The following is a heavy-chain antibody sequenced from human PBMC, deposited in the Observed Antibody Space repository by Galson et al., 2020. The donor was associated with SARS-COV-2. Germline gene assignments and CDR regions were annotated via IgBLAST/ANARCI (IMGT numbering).Heavy chain of an antibody. CDR2: IYYSGST. CDR3: ARASYGYAGPKTTHYFDY. Sequence: SETLSLTCTVSGGSISSGGYYWSWIRQHPGKGLEWIGYIYYSGSTYYNPSLKSRVTISVDTSKNQFSLKLSSVTAADTAVYYCARASYGYAGPKTTHYFDYWGQGTLVTVSS. J-gene: IGHJ4*02. D-gene: IGHD5-18*01. V-gene: IGHV4-31*03. CDR1: GGSISSGGYY.